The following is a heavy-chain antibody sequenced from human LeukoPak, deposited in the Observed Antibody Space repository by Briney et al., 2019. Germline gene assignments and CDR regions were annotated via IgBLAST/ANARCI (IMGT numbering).Heavy chain of an antibody. CDR2: INHSGRN. CDR1: GGSFSDYF. CDR3: ARDVVVVPAAIHYGMDV. J-gene: IGHJ6*02. V-gene: IGHV4-34*01. D-gene: IGHD2-2*01. Sequence: SETLSLTCAVYGGSFSDYFWGWIRQPPGKGLEWIGEINHSGRNYYNPSLKSLITISVATSKNQFSLNLSSVTAAVTAVYYCARDVVVVPAAIHYGMDVWGQGTTVTVSS.